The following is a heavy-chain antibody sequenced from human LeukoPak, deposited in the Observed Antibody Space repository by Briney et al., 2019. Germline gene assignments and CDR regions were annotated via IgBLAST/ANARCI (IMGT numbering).Heavy chain of an antibody. Sequence: SETLSLTCAVYGGSFSGYYWSWIRQPPGKGLEWIGEINHSGSTNYNPSLKSRVTISVDTSKNQFSLKLSSVTAADTAVYYCARRYLVRVPAATYNWFDPWGQGTLVTVSS. CDR3: ARRYLVRVPAATYNWFDP. V-gene: IGHV4-34*01. CDR2: INHSGST. CDR1: GGSFSGYY. D-gene: IGHD2-2*01. J-gene: IGHJ5*02.